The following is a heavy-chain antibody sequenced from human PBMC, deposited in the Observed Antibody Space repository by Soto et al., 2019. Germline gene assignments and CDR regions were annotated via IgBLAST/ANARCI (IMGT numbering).Heavy chain of an antibody. D-gene: IGHD4-17*01. CDR3: ARVLNDYGDYFDY. V-gene: IGHV4-59*01. CDR2: IYYSGST. CDR1: GGSISSYY. J-gene: IGHJ4*02. Sequence: PSETLSLTCTVSGGSISSYYWSWIRQPPGKGLEWIGYIYYSGSTNYNPSLKSRVTISVDTSKNQFSLKLSSVTAADTAVYYCARVLNDYGDYFDYWGQGTLVTVSS.